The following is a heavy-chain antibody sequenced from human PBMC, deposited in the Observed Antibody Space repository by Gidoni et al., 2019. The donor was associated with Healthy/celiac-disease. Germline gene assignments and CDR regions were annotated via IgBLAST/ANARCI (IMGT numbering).Heavy chain of an antibody. J-gene: IGHJ1*01. Sequence: QVQLVQSGAEVKKPGASVKVSCKASGYTFTSHYMHWVRQAPGEGLAGMGIINPSGGSTSYAQKFQGRVTMTRDTSTSTVYMELSSLRSEDTAVYYCARGADIVVVTAPEYFQHWGQGTLVTVSS. CDR2: INPSGGST. V-gene: IGHV1-46*01. D-gene: IGHD2-21*02. CDR3: ARGADIVVVTAPEYFQH. CDR1: GYTFTSHY.